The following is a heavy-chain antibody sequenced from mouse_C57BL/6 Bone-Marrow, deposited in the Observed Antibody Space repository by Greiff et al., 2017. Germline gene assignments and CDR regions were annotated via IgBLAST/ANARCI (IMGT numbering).Heavy chain of an antibody. CDR3: TSTIYYYGSSFFYYAMDY. CDR2: IDPETGGT. Sequence: QVQLQQSGAELVRPGASVTLSCKASGYTFTDYEMHWVKQTPVHGLEWIGSIDPETGGTAYNQKFKGKAILTADKSSSTAYMELRSLTSEDSAVYYCTSTIYYYGSSFFYYAMDYWGQVTSVTVSS. V-gene: IGHV1-15*01. CDR1: GYTFTDYE. J-gene: IGHJ4*01. D-gene: IGHD1-1*01.